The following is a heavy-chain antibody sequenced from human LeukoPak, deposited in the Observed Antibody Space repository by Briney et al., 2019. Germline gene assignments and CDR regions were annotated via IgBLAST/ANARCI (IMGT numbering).Heavy chain of an antibody. J-gene: IGHJ6*02. CDR3: ASSDLIRGGYYYYYGMDV. CDR2: IYSGGST. V-gene: IGHV3-53*01. Sequence: PGGSLRLSCAASGFTVSSNYMSWVRQAPGKGLEWGSVIYSGGSTYYADSVKGRFTISRDNSKNTLYLQMNSLRAEDTAVYYCASSDLIRGGYYYYYGMDVWGQGTTVTVSS. CDR1: GFTVSSNY. D-gene: IGHD3-10*01.